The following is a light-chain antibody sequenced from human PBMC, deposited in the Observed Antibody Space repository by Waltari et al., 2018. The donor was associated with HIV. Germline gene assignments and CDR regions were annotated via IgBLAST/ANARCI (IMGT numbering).Light chain of an antibody. CDR2: LND. V-gene: IGLV1-47*01. Sequence: QSVLTQPPSASGSPGQRVTSSCSGCHPNLGAINVHWYQPPPGAAPKLLISLNDQRPSGVPDRFSGSKSGTSASLVISGLRSEDEADYFCSVWDDSLAGWMFGGGTRLTVL. CDR3: SVWDDSLAGWM. J-gene: IGLJ3*02. CDR1: HPNLGAIN.